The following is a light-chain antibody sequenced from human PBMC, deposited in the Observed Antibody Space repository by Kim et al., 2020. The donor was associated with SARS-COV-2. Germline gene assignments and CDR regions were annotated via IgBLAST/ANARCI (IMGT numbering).Light chain of an antibody. Sequence: SASVGDTIPIPCLARQSISRFLHWYEQKPGKAPKLLIYAASTLKSGVPPRFSGSGSGTDLTLAITSLQPEDFATYYCQQSYRTPYTFGQGTKLEI. V-gene: IGKV1-39*01. CDR2: AAS. CDR1: QSISRF. CDR3: QQSYRTPYT. J-gene: IGKJ2*01.